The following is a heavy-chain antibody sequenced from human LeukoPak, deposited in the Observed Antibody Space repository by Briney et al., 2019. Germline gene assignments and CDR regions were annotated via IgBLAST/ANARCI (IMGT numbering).Heavy chain of an antibody. D-gene: IGHD6-13*01. CDR1: GYTFTSYD. CDR2: MNPNSGNT. J-gene: IGHJ6*03. V-gene: IGHV1-8*01. Sequence: ASVKVSCKASGYTFTSYDINWVRQAPGQGLEWMGWMNPNSGNTGYAQKFQGRVTMTRNTSISTAYMELSSLRSEDTAVYYCARGFSSWYYYYYYMDVWGKGTTDTVSS. CDR3: ARGFSSWYYYYYYMDV.